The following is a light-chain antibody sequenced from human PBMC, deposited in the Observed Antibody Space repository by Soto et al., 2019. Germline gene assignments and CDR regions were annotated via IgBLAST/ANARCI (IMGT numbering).Light chain of an antibody. V-gene: IGKV3-20*01. CDR3: LQYGSSPRT. J-gene: IGKJ1*01. Sequence: QSPAAVSASPGDRATFSCRGQRVSSTYLAWYQQKPGQAPRLLIYGAPSRAIGIPARFSGSGSGTDFTLTISRLEPEDFAVYYCLQYGSSPRTFGQGAKVDI. CDR2: GAP. CDR1: QRVSSTY.